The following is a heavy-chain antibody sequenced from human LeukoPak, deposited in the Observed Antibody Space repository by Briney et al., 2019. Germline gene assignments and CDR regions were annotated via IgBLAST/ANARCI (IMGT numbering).Heavy chain of an antibody. D-gene: IGHD3-22*01. Sequence: GASVKVSCKASGYTFTGYYMHWVRQAPGQGLEWMGWINPNSGGTNYAQKFQGRVTMTRDTSISTAYMELSRLRSDDTAVYFCARDGGLGYYDGSTYLNWFDPWGQGTLVTVSS. CDR3: ARDGGLGYYDGSTYLNWFDP. V-gene: IGHV1-2*02. CDR2: INPNSGGT. CDR1: GYTFTGYY. J-gene: IGHJ5*02.